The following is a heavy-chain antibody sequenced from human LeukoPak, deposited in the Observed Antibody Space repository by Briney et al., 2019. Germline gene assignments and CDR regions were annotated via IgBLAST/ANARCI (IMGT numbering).Heavy chain of an antibody. V-gene: IGHV1-69*13. J-gene: IGHJ4*02. D-gene: IGHD2-2*01. CDR2: IIPIFGTA. Sequence: SVSVSCKASGGTFSSYAISWVRQAPGQGLEGMGGIIPIFGTANYAQKFQGRVTITADESTSTAYMELSSLRSEDTSVYYCARGSLIVVVPAAIPYYFDYWGQGTLVTVSS. CDR1: GGTFSSYA. CDR3: ARGSLIVVVPAAIPYYFDY.